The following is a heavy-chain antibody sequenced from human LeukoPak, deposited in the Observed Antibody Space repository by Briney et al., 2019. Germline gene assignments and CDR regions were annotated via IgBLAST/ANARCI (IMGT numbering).Heavy chain of an antibody. Sequence: PGGSLRLSCAASGFTFSSYGMHWVRQAPVKGLEWVAAIWYDGSIQYYADSVKGRFTISRDNSKNTLYLQMDSLRAEDTAVYYCARAGYCSGGSCYGSDYWGQGTLVSVSS. V-gene: IGHV3-33*01. CDR2: IWYDGSIQ. J-gene: IGHJ4*02. CDR3: ARAGYCSGGSCYGSDY. CDR1: GFTFSSYG. D-gene: IGHD2-15*01.